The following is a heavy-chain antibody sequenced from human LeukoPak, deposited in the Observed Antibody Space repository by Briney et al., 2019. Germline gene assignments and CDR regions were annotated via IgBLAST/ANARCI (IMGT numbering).Heavy chain of an antibody. CDR3: ARSGGNLSWIQLWLDYYYGMDA. J-gene: IGHJ6*02. D-gene: IGHD5-18*01. Sequence: ASVKVSCKASGYTFTSYYMHWVRQAPGQGLEWMGIINPTGGSTSYAQKFQGRVTMTRDTSTSTVYMELSSLRSEDTAVYYCARSGGNLSWIQLWLDYYYGMDAWGQGTTVTVSS. CDR2: INPTGGST. CDR1: GYTFTSYY. V-gene: IGHV1-46*01.